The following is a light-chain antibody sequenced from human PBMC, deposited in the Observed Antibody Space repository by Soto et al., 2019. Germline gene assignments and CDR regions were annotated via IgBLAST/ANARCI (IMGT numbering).Light chain of an antibody. CDR2: GAS. CDR1: QSVSSE. J-gene: IGKJ5*01. Sequence: EIMMTQSPATLSVSPGDRATLXXWASQSVSSELAWYQQKPGQAPRXVIYGASTRATGVPARFSGSGSGTEFTLTISSLQSEDFAVYYCQQYNSGPYTFGQGTRLEIK. CDR3: QQYNSGPYT. V-gene: IGKV3-15*01.